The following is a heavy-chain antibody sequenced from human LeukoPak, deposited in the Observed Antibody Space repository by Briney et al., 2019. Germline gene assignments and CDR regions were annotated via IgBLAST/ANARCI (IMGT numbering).Heavy chain of an antibody. CDR2: INPISGGT. CDR1: GYTFTVYY. CDR3: ARAYTGYEAFDY. Sequence: ASVKVSSKASGYTFTVYYMHWVRQAPGQGLEWMGWINPISGGTNYAQRFQGRVTMTRDTSISTAYMELSRLRSDDTAVFYCARAYTGYEAFDYWGQGTLVTVSS. J-gene: IGHJ4*02. V-gene: IGHV1-2*02. D-gene: IGHD5-12*01.